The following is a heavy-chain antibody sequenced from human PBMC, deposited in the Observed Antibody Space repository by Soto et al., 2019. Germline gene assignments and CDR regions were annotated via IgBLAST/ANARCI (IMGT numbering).Heavy chain of an antibody. D-gene: IGHD3-22*01. CDR3: ARNLGFLSGYYSNDY. J-gene: IGHJ4*02. V-gene: IGHV1-18*01. CDR2: ISTYNGNT. CDR1: GYTFTNYG. Sequence: ASVKFSCKTSGYTFTNYGIGWVRQAPGQGLEWMGWISTYNGNTNYVQKFQGRVTMTTDTSTSTAYMELRSLRSDDTAVYYCARNLGFLSGYYSNDYWGQGTLVTVSS.